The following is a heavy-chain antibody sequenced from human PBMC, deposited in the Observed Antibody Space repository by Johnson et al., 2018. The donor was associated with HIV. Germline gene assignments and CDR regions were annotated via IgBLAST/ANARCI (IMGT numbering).Heavy chain of an antibody. CDR3: ARGKGWLDAFDM. Sequence: QVQLVESGGGVVQPGRSLRLSCAASGFTFSSYAMHWVRQAPGKGLEWVAVISYDGSNKYYADSVKGRFTISRDNSKNTLYLQMNSLRAEDTAVYYCARGKGWLDAFDMWGQGTMVTVSS. CDR1: GFTFSSYA. D-gene: IGHD3-22*01. J-gene: IGHJ3*02. CDR2: ISYDGSNK. V-gene: IGHV3-30*04.